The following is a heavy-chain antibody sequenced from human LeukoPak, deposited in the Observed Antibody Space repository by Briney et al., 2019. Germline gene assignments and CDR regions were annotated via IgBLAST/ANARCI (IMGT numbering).Heavy chain of an antibody. J-gene: IGHJ4*02. V-gene: IGHV4-59*08. CDR1: GGSISSYY. CDR3: ARRDGYNSYYFDY. CDR2: IYYSGST. Sequence: SETLSLTGTVSGGSISSYYWSWIRQPPGKGLEWIGYIYYSGSTKYNPSLKSRVTISVDTSKNQFSLKLSSVTAAVTAVYYCARRDGYNSYYFDYWGQGTLVTVSS. D-gene: IGHD5-24*01.